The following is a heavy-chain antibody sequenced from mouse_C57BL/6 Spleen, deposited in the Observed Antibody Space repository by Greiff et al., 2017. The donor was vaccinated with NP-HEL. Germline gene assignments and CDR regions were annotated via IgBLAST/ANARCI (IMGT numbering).Heavy chain of an antibody. CDR1: GYSFTGYY. CDR2: INPSTGGT. J-gene: IGHJ1*03. Sequence: VQLQQSGPELVKPGASVKISCKASGYSFTGYYMNWVKQSPEKSLEWIGEINPSTGGTTYNQKFKAKATLTVDKSSRTAYMQLKSLTSEDAAVYYCARRNYGSSYWYFDVWGTGTTVTVSS. V-gene: IGHV1-42*01. D-gene: IGHD1-1*01. CDR3: ARRNYGSSYWYFDV.